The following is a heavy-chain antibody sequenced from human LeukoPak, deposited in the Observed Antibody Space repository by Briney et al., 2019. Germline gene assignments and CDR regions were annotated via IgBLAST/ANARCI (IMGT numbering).Heavy chain of an antibody. CDR3: ARTDWYHNDY. V-gene: IGHV3-66*01. Sequence: PGGSLRLSCAASGFTVSSNYMSWVRQAPGKGLEWVSVTNSGGATDYADSVKGRFTISRDNSKNTLYLQMNSLRAEDTGVYYCARTDWYHNDYWGQGTPVTVSS. D-gene: IGHD3-9*01. CDR1: GFTVSSNY. CDR2: TNSGGAT. J-gene: IGHJ4*02.